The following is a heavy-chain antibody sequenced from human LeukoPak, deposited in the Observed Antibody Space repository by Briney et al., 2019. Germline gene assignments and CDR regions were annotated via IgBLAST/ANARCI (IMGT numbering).Heavy chain of an antibody. CDR3: ARDLFLEYSSPHYYYYYGMDV. Sequence: ASVKVSCKASGYTFTGYYMHWVRQAPGQGLEWMGWINPNSGGTNYAQKFQGRVTMTRDTSISTAYMELSRLRSDDTAVYYCARDLFLEYSSPHYYYYYGMDVWGQGTTVTVSS. D-gene: IGHD6-6*01. CDR1: GYTFTGYY. V-gene: IGHV1-2*02. CDR2: INPNSGGT. J-gene: IGHJ6*02.